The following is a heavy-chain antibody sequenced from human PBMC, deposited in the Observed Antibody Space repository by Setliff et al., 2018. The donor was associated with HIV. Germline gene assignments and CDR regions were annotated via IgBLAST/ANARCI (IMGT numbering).Heavy chain of an antibody. CDR2: ISSSSYI. D-gene: IGHD2-8*02. CDR3: AKSLLVAGNDY. Sequence: GGSLRLSCAASGFTFSSYSMNWVRQAPGKGLEWVSSISSSSYIYYADSVKGRFTISRDNAKNSLYLQMNSLRAEDTAVYYCAKSLLVAGNDYWGQGTLVTVSS. J-gene: IGHJ4*02. CDR1: GFTFSSYS. V-gene: IGHV3-21*04.